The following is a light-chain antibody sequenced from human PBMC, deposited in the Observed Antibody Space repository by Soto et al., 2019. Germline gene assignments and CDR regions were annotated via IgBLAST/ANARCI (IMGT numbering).Light chain of an antibody. CDR3: QQYDSYPWT. CDR1: QTISSN. V-gene: IGKV3-15*01. J-gene: IGKJ1*01. Sequence: DRVMTQSPATLSVSPGDRATLSCRASQTISSNLAWYQQKPGQAPRLLIHSASTRATGIPARFSGSGSGTEFTLTISSLQSEDFATYYCQQYDSYPWTFGQGTKVEIK. CDR2: SAS.